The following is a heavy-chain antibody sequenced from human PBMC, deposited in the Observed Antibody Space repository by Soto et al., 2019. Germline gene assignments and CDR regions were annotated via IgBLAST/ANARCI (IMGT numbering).Heavy chain of an antibody. CDR3: ARERYSSSSYNWFDP. V-gene: IGHV1-18*01. D-gene: IGHD6-6*01. CDR2: ISAYNGNT. Sequence: GASVKVSCKASGYTFTSYGISWVRQAPGQGLEWMGWISAYNGNTNYAQKLQGRVTMTTDTSTSTAYMELRSLRSDDTAVYYCARERYSSSSYNWFDPWGQGTLVTVSS. J-gene: IGHJ5*02. CDR1: GYTFTSYG.